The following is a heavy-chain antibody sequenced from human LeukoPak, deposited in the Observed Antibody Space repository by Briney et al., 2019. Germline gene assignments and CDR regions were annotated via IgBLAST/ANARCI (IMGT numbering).Heavy chain of an antibody. J-gene: IGHJ4*02. CDR3: ARDKSRLGRGSPEF. Sequence: ASVKVSCKASGYTLSKFGFTWVRQARDLGLEWPGWVSFNSDNANYAQKVQGRVTMTTDTSTGTAYLELRSLTVDDTAIYYCARDKSRLGRGSPEFWGQGTLVTVSS. V-gene: IGHV1-18*01. CDR2: VSFNSDNA. CDR1: GYTLSKFG. D-gene: IGHD3-16*01.